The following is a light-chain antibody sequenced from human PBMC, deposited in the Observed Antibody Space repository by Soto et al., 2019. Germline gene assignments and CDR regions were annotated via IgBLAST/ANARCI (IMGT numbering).Light chain of an antibody. CDR1: SSDVGGYTY. CDR3: CSYAGRYIVV. J-gene: IGLJ2*01. Sequence: QSALTQPRSVSGSPGHSVAISCTGTSSDVGGYTYVAWYRQYPGKAPKLMLYDVSKRPSGVPDRFSGSKSGNTASLTISGLQAEDEADYYCCSYAGRYIVVFGGGTNSPS. CDR2: DVS. V-gene: IGLV2-11*01.